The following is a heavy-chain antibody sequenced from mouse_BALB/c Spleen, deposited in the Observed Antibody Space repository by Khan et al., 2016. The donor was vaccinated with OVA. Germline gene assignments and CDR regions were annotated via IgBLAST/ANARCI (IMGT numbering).Heavy chain of an antibody. CDR3: AEGETAYYRDDGGAMEY. Sequence: QIQLVQSGPELKKPGETVRISCKASGYTFTTAGIQWVQKMPGKGLEWIGWINTYSGGPKYAEDFKGRFAFSMEISVNTAYLQITNLKNEDTATYVCAEGETAYYRDDGGAMEYWGQGTSVTVSS. CDR1: GYTFTTAG. D-gene: IGHD2-14*01. CDR2: INTYSGGP. J-gene: IGHJ4*01. V-gene: IGHV9-4*02.